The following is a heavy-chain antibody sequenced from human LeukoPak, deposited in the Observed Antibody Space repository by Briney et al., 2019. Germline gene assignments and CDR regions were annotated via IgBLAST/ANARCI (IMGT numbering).Heavy chain of an antibody. CDR2: IYSGGST. J-gene: IGHJ4*02. CDR1: GFTVSSNY. Sequence: GGSLRLSCAASGFTVSSNYMSWVRQAPGKGLEWVSVIYSGGSTYYADSVKGRFTISRDNSKNTLYLQMNSLRAADTAVYYCATAGGYSYGWEFDYWGQGTLVTVSS. CDR3: ATAGGYSYGWEFDY. D-gene: IGHD5-18*01. V-gene: IGHV3-53*01.